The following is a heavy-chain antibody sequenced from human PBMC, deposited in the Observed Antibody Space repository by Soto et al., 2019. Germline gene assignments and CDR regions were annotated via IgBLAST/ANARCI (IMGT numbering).Heavy chain of an antibody. CDR1: GFIFSNYV. CDR3: AKRPRALLTFDY. D-gene: IGHD1-26*01. CDR2: ISDSGGTS. J-gene: IGHJ4*02. Sequence: EVQLVDSGGGLVQPGGSLRLSCAASGFIFSNYVMSWVRQAPGKGLEWVSSISDSGGTSYYADSAKGRFTISRDNSKNTLYLQMNSLGGEDRAIDYCAKRPRALLTFDYWGQGPLVTLSS. V-gene: IGHV3-23*04.